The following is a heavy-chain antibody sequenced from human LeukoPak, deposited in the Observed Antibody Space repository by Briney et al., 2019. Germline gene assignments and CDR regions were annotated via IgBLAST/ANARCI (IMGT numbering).Heavy chain of an antibody. Sequence: AETLSLTCAVYGGSFRGYYWSWIRQPPGKGLEWIGYISDSGSTNYNPFLKSRITISGDTPGNQVSLKLSSVTAADTAVYYCARKISYISVFDYWGQGTLVTVSS. CDR1: GGSFRGYY. V-gene: IGHV4-59*01. J-gene: IGHJ4*02. D-gene: IGHD2-15*01. CDR3: ARKISYISVFDY. CDR2: ISDSGST.